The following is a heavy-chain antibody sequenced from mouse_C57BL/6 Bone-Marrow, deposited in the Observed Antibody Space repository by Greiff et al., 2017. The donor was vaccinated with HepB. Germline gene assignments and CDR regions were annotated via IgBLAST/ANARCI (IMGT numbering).Heavy chain of an antibody. V-gene: IGHV1-9*01. J-gene: IGHJ2*01. CDR2: ILPGSGST. CDR1: GYTFTGYW. D-gene: IGHD1-1*01. Sequence: VQLQQSGAELMKPGASVKLSCKATGYTFTGYWIEWVKQRPGHGLEWIGEILPGSGSTNYNEKFKGKATFTADTSSNTAYMQLSSLTTEDSASYDCARSITTVGATGYFDYWGQGTTLTVSS. CDR3: ARSITTVGATGYFDY.